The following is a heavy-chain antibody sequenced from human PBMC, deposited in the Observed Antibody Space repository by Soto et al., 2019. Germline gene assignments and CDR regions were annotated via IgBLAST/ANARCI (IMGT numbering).Heavy chain of an antibody. CDR3: ARETSGFDFYFDY. D-gene: IGHD5-12*01. Sequence: EVQLVESGDGLVKPGGSLRLSCTASGFAFSTYSMNWVRQAPGKGLEWVSSISKSSNYISYADSVKGRFTISRDNAKNSVSLQMNSLRAEDTAVYYCARETSGFDFYFDYWGQGTLLTVSS. CDR2: ISKSSNYI. V-gene: IGHV3-21*01. J-gene: IGHJ4*02. CDR1: GFAFSTYS.